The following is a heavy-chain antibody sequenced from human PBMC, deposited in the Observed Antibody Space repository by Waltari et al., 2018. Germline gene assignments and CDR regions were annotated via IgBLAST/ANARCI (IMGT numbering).Heavy chain of an antibody. V-gene: IGHV6-1*02. J-gene: IGHJ4*02. CDR1: GDSVSRNNPA. CDR2: TYYRSQWYY. CDR3: ARELENIFDY. Sequence: QVQLQQSGPRLVKPSQTLSLTCPISGDSVSRNNPAWNWIRQSPSRGLEWLGRTYYRSQWYYDYAVSVKSRITIKPDTSRNQFSLQLNSVGPEDTAVYYCARELENIFDYWGRGTLVSVSS.